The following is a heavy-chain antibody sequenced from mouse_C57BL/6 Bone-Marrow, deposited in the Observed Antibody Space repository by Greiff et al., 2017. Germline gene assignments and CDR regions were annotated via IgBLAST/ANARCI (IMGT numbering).Heavy chain of an antibody. CDR1: GYAFSSYW. Sequence: VQLQQSGAELVKPGASVKISCKASGYAFSSYWMNWVKQRPGKGLEWIGQIYPGDGDTNYNGKFKGKGTLTADKSSSTAYMQLSSLTSEDSAVYFCARSRITTVVATNWYFDVWGTGTTVTVSS. CDR2: IYPGDGDT. V-gene: IGHV1-80*01. CDR3: ARSRITTVVATNWYFDV. J-gene: IGHJ1*03. D-gene: IGHD1-1*01.